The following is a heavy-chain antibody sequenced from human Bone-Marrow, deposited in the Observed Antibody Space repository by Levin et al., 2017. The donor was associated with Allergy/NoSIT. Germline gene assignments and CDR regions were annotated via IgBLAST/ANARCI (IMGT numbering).Heavy chain of an antibody. J-gene: IGHJ5*02. D-gene: IGHD3-10*01. Sequence: LSLTCAASGFTFRSYWMHWVRQAPGKGLVWVSRINSDGSSTSYADSVKGRFTISRDNAKNTLYLQMNSLRAEDTAVYYCAKGAMVRGVNWFDPWGQGTLVTVSS. V-gene: IGHV3-74*01. CDR1: GFTFRSYW. CDR3: AKGAMVRGVNWFDP. CDR2: INSDGSST.